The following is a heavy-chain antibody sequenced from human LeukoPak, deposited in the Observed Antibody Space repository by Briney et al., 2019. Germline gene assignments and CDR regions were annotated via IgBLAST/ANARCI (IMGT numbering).Heavy chain of an antibody. CDR1: GFTFSIYA. D-gene: IGHD3-22*01. V-gene: IGHV3-23*01. J-gene: IGHJ5*02. Sequence: GGSLRLSCAASGFTFSIYAMSWVRQAPGKGLEWVSAIGDTTYYADSVEGRFTISRDNSKNTLYLQMNSLRAEDTAVYYCAKDHRGTMIVVVMPWFDPWGQGTLVTVSS. CDR3: AKDHRGTMIVVVMPWFDP. CDR2: IGDTT.